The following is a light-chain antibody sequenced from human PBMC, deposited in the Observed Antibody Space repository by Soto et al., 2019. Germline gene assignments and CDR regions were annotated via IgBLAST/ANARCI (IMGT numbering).Light chain of an antibody. Sequence: QSALTQPPSVSGSPGQSVAVSCTGSSSDVGSYNRVSWYQQPPGAAPKLIIYEVNNRPSGVPDRFSGSKSGNTASLTISGLRAEDEAGYYCTSFTTSTTYVFGTGTKVTVL. V-gene: IGLV2-18*02. CDR3: TSFTTSTTYV. CDR1: SSDVGSYNR. J-gene: IGLJ1*01. CDR2: EVN.